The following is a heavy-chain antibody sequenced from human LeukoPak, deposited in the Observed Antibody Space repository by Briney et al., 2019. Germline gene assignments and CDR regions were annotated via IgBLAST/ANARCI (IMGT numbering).Heavy chain of an antibody. CDR2: ISYDGGNK. J-gene: IGHJ4*02. D-gene: IGHD6-13*01. CDR3: ARGPEGVYGYFDY. Sequence: GGSLRLSCAASGFTFSSYAMHWVRQAPGKGLEWVAVISYDGGNKYYADSVKGRFTISRDNSKNTLYLQMNSLRAEDTAVYYCARGPEGVYGYFDYWGQGTLVTVSS. CDR1: GFTFSSYA. V-gene: IGHV3-30-3*01.